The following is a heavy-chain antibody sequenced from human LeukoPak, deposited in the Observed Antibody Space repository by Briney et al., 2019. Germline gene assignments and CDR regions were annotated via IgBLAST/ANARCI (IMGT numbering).Heavy chain of an antibody. Sequence: GGSLRLSCAVSGFTVSNNYMTWVRQVPGKGLEWVSVIYSGGSTYYADSVKGRFTISRDNSKNTLYLQMNSLRAEDTAVYYCARDVSYYGSGIYPSNYYYYYGMDVWGQGTTVTVSS. CDR1: GFTVSNNY. D-gene: IGHD3-10*01. J-gene: IGHJ6*02. CDR3: ARDVSYYGSGIYPSNYYYYYGMDV. V-gene: IGHV3-66*01. CDR2: IYSGGST.